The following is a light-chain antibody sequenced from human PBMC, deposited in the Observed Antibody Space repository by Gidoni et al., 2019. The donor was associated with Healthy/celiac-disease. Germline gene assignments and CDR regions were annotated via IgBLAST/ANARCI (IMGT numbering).Light chain of an antibody. CDR3: QQSYSTPLT. CDR1: QSSSSY. CDR2: AAS. Sequence: DIKVIKHPSSLSASVGDRVTITDRASQSSSSYLDWYQQKPGKAPKLLIYAASSLKCGVPARFSGSGSGTDFTLTISSLQAEDVAAYYCQQSYSTPLTFGQGTKVDIK. V-gene: IGKV1-39*01. J-gene: IGKJ3*01.